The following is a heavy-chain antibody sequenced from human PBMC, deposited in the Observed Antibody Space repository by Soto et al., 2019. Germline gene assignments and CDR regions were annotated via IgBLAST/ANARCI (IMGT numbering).Heavy chain of an antibody. CDR3: TLRDDSSRGPIY. Sequence: GFRLKRVNTTQALTLTCTVSGFPLSTRGKTLGWIRQPPGEAPEWLALGEQYSPSLQSRLTFTKDTSKNQVVLTMTDMDPVDTATYYCTLRDDSSRGPIYWGQGILVTVSS. CDR2: GE. J-gene: IGHJ4*02. V-gene: IGHV2-5*01. D-gene: IGHD3-22*01. CDR1: GFPLSTRGKT.